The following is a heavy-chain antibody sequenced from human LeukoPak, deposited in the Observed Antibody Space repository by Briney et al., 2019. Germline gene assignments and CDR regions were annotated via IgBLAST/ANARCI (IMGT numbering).Heavy chain of an antibody. J-gene: IGHJ4*02. D-gene: IGHD2-2*02. V-gene: IGHV3-9*01. CDR3: AGYNCSSTTCYTGGFDY. Sequence: GGSLRLSCAASGFTFDDYAMHWVRQAPGKGLEWVSGISWNSGSIGYADSVKGRFTISRDNAKNSLYLQMNSLRVEDTALYYCAGYNCSSTTCYTGGFDYWGQGTLVTVSS. CDR2: ISWNSGSI. CDR1: GFTFDDYA.